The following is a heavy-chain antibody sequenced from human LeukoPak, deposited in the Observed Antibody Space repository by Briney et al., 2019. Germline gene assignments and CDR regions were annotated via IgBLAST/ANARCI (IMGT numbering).Heavy chain of an antibody. J-gene: IGHJ6*02. CDR1: GGSISSYY. V-gene: IGHV4-59*08. D-gene: IGHD6-6*01. CDR3: ARLSSTLYYSMDV. CDR2: IQNSAIYRAKN. Sequence: SETLSLTCAVSGGSISSYYWTWIRQPPGKGLEWVGYIQNSAIYRAKNKSSPSLQSRVSLSIDTSKNQVSLTVNSVTAADTAVYYCARLSSTLYYSMDVWGPGTAVTVSS.